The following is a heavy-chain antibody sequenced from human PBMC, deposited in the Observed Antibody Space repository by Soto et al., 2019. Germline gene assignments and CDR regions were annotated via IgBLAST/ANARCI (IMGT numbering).Heavy chain of an antibody. D-gene: IGHD2-15*01. CDR1: GGSISRYY. V-gene: IGHV4-59*08. CDR2: IYYSGST. J-gene: IGHJ3*02. CDR3: ARHCSGGSCYYAFDI. Sequence: SETLSLTCTVSGGSISRYYWSWILQPPGKGLEWIAYIYYSGSTNYNPSLKSRVTISVDTSKNQFSLKLSSVTAADTAVYYCARHCSGGSCYYAFDIWGQGTMVTVSS.